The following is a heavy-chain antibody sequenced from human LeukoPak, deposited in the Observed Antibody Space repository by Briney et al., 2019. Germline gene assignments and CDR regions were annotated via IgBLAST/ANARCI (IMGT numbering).Heavy chain of an antibody. Sequence: GGSLRLSCAASGFTVSTNYMNWVRQAPGKELEWVSVIYPDGRTYYADSVRGRLTISRDNSKNTLYLQMNSLRAEDTAVYYCARTPHYDSTYFDYWGQGTLVIVSS. CDR3: ARTPHYDSTYFDY. CDR2: IYPDGRT. J-gene: IGHJ4*02. V-gene: IGHV3-66*01. D-gene: IGHD3-22*01. CDR1: GFTVSTNY.